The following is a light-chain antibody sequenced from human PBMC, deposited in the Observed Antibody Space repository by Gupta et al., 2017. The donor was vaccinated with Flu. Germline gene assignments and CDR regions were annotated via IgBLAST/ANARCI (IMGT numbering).Light chain of an antibody. V-gene: IGLV4-69*02. CDR1: SGHSDYA. CDR2: IHKDGSH. CDR3: QTWGSGIVV. J-gene: IGLJ3*02. Sequence: QLVLTQSPSASASLGASVKLTCTLSSGHSDYAVAWHQQQPGKGPRYLMKIHKDGSHTKGDDIPDRFSGSASGTERNLILSTLQSEDEADYFCQTWGSGIVVFGGGTKLTVL.